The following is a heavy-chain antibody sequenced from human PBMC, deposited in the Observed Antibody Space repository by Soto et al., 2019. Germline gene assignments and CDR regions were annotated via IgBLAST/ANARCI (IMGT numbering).Heavy chain of an antibody. V-gene: IGHV1-8*01. Sequence: ASVKVSCKASGYTFTSYDINWVRQATGQGLEWMGWMNPNSGNTGYAQKFQGRVTMTRNTSISTAYMELSSLRSEDTAVYYCARELNYYDSSGDPGDGAFDIWGQGTMVTVSS. CDR3: ARELNYYDSSGDPGDGAFDI. CDR2: MNPNSGNT. CDR1: GYTFTSYD. D-gene: IGHD3-22*01. J-gene: IGHJ3*02.